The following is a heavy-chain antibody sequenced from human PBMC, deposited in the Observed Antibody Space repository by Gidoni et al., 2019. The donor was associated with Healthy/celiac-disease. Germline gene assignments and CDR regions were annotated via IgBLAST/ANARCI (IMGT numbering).Heavy chain of an antibody. V-gene: IGHV3-23*01. Sequence: WVRQAPGKGLEWVSAISGSGGSTYYADSVKGRFTISRDNSKNTLYLQMNSLRAEDTAVYYCAKPPDQVVTTPYDYWGQGTLVTVSS. D-gene: IGHD3-22*01. J-gene: IGHJ4*02. CDR2: ISGSGGST. CDR3: AKPPDQVVTTPYDY.